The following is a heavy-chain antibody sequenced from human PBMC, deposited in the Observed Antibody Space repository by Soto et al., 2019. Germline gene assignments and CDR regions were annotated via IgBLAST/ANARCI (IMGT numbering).Heavy chain of an antibody. Sequence: SETLSLTCTVSGGSISSYYWSWIRQPPGKGLEWIGYIYYSGSTNYNPSLKSRVTISVDTSKNQFSLKLSSVTAADTAVYYCARGRLKYQLQPPDYWGQGTLVTVSS. CDR1: GGSISSYY. CDR2: IYYSGST. CDR3: ARGRLKYQLQPPDY. V-gene: IGHV4-59*01. J-gene: IGHJ4*02. D-gene: IGHD2-2*01.